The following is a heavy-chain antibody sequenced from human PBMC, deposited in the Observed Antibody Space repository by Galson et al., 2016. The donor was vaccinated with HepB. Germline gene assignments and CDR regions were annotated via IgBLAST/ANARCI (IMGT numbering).Heavy chain of an antibody. CDR1: GLTFKNHW. Sequence: SLRLSCAASGLTFKNHWMSWVRQAPGKGLEWVSRINADGTATGYADSVMGRFTISRDNSKNTLYLQVNSLRVDDTAVYYCAKGTTLQVHFGYFDHWGQGTLVTVSS. CDR3: AKGTTLQVHFGYFDH. V-gene: IGHV3-23*01. J-gene: IGHJ4*02. CDR2: INADGTAT. D-gene: IGHD1/OR15-1a*01.